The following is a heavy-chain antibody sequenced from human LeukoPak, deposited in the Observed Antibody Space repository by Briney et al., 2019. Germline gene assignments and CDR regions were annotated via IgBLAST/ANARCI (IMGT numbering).Heavy chain of an antibody. D-gene: IGHD6-19*01. J-gene: IGHJ3*02. CDR1: GFTFSSYA. Sequence: GGSLRLSCAASGFTFSSYAMSWVRQVPGKGLEWVSAISGSGGSTYYADSVKGRFTISRDNSKNTLYLQMNSLRAEDTAVYYCAKRDGALQWLVPHAFDIWGQGTMVTVSS. V-gene: IGHV3-23*01. CDR3: AKRDGALQWLVPHAFDI. CDR2: ISGSGGST.